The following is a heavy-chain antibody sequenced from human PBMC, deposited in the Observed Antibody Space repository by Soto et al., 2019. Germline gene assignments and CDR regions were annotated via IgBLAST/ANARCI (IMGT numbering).Heavy chain of an antibody. Sequence: SETLSLTCAVSGGSISSGGYSWSWIRQPPGKGLEWIGYIYHSGSTYYNPSLKSRVTISVDRSRTQFSLKMSSVTAADTAVYHCARGRVVVPAAVMFNCLDPWGQGALVTVSS. CDR1: GGSISSGGYS. CDR3: ARGRVVVPAAVMFNCLDP. V-gene: IGHV4-30-2*01. CDR2: IYHSGST. J-gene: IGHJ5*02. D-gene: IGHD2-2*01.